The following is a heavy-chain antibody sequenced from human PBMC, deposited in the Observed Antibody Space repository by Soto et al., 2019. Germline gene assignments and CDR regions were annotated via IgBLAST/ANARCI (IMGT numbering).Heavy chain of an antibody. D-gene: IGHD1-26*01. CDR3: AESWGELLRFDI. J-gene: IGHJ3*02. V-gene: IGHV1-8*02. Sequence: ASVKASCKASGVTFRSSAVHWVRQARGHRLQWIGWMNPNSGNTGYAQKFQGRVTMTRNTSISTAYMELSSLRSEDTAVYYCAESWGELLRFDIWGQGTIVTVSS. CDR2: MNPNSGNT. CDR1: GVTFRSSA.